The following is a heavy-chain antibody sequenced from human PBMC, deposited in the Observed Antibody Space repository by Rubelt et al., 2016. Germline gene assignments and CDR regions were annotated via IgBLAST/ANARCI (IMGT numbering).Heavy chain of an antibody. CDR1: GFTFSSYA. J-gene: IGHJ4*02. Sequence: GGLVQPGGSLRLSCVASGFTFSSYAMSWVRPAPGKGLEWVSAISGSGGSTYYADSVKGRFTISRDNSKNTLYLQMNSLRAEDTAVYYCAKDMDSSYNYFDYWGQGTLVTVSS. CDR2: ISGSGGST. D-gene: IGHD6-6*01. CDR3: AKDMDSSYNYFDY. V-gene: IGHV3-23*01.